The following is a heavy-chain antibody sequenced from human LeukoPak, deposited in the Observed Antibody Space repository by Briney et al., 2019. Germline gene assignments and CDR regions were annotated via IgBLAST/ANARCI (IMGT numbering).Heavy chain of an antibody. D-gene: IGHD2-2*01. Sequence: ASVKVSCMASGYTFTGYYMHWVRQAPGQGLEWMGRINPNSGGTNYAQKFQGRVTMTRDTSISTAYMELSRLRSDDTAVYYCASLADIVVVPAAQKRYYYYYGMDVWGQGTTVTVSS. CDR2: INPNSGGT. CDR3: ASLADIVVVPAAQKRYYYYYGMDV. CDR1: GYTFTGYY. V-gene: IGHV1-2*06. J-gene: IGHJ6*02.